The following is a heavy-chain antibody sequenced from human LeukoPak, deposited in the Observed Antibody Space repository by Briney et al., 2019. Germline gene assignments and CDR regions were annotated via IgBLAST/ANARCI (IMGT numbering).Heavy chain of an antibody. D-gene: IGHD3-10*01. CDR2: IYTSGST. Sequence: SETLSLTCTVSGGSISSYYWSWVRQPAGKGMEWLGRIYTSGSTNYNPSLKSRVTMSVDTSKNQFSLKLSSVTAADTAVYYCARGTPRGALNYWGQGTLVTVSP. V-gene: IGHV4-4*07. CDR1: GGSISSYY. J-gene: IGHJ4*02. CDR3: ARGTPRGALNY.